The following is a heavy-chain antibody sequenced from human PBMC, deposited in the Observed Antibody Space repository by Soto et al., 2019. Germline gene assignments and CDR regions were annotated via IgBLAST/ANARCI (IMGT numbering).Heavy chain of an antibody. Sequence: ASETLSLTCTVSGGSLSSYYSSWIRPPPGKGLEWIGYIYYSGSTNYNPSLKSRVTISVDTSKNQFSLKLSSVTAADTAVYYCARRNIWSAYYVFDYWGQGTLVTVSS. CDR3: ARRNIWSAYYVFDY. V-gene: IGHV4-59*01. CDR1: GGSLSSYY. CDR2: IYYSGST. J-gene: IGHJ4*02. D-gene: IGHD3-3*01.